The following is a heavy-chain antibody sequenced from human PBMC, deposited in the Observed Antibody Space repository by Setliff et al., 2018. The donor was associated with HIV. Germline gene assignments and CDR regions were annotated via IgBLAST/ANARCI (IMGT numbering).Heavy chain of an antibody. CDR2: IYHSGTT. D-gene: IGHD4-17*01. CDR3: ARVRQVSDYGDYDYYFDY. V-gene: IGHV4-38-2*01. CDR1: GYSISSGYY. J-gene: IGHJ4*02. Sequence: PSETLSLTCAVSGYSISSGYYWGWIRQPPGKGLEWVGSIYHSGTTYYNPSLKSRVTISVDTSKNQFSLKLSSVTAADTAVYYCARVRQVSDYGDYDYYFDYWGQGALVTVSS.